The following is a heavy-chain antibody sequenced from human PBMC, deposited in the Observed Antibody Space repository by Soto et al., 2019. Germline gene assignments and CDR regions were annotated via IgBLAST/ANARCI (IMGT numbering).Heavy chain of an antibody. CDR3: ARDVAAAAP. Sequence: QVQLVQSGAEVKKPGASVKVSCKASGYTFTSYAMHWVRQAPGQRLEWMGWINAGNGNTKYSQKXQRXXTXPMDTSASTAYMELSSLRSEDTAVYYCARDVAAAAPWGQGTLVTVSS. D-gene: IGHD6-25*01. V-gene: IGHV1-3*01. CDR1: GYTFTSYA. J-gene: IGHJ5*02. CDR2: INAGNGNT.